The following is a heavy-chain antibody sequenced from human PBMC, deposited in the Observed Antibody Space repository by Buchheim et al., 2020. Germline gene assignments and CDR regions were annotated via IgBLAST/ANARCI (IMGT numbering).Heavy chain of an antibody. CDR3: ARWRGAIVAYYYYYYGMDV. J-gene: IGHJ6*02. V-gene: IGHV4-34*01. CDR1: GGSFSGYY. CDR2: INHSGST. D-gene: IGHD2-15*01. Sequence: QVQLQQWGAGLLKPSETLSLTCAVYGGSFSGYYWSWIRQPPGKGLEWIGEINHSGSTNYNPSLKSRVTISVDTSKKQFSLKLSSVTAADTAVYYCARWRGAIVAYYYYYYGMDVWGQGTT.